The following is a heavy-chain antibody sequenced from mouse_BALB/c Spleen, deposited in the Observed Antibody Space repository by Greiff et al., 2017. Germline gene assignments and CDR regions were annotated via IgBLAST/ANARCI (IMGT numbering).Heavy chain of an antibody. CDR1: GYTFTSYW. V-gene: IGHV1-87*01. D-gene: IGHD2-14*01. J-gene: IGHJ4*01. CDR2: IYPGDGDT. CDR3: ARKTTRGGMDY. Sequence: QVQLQQSGADLARPGASVKLSCKASGYTFTSYWMQWVQQRPGQGLEWVGAIYPGDGDTRYTQKFKGKATLTAEKTSSTAYMQLSSLASEDSAVYYCARKTTRGGMDYWGQGTSVTVSS.